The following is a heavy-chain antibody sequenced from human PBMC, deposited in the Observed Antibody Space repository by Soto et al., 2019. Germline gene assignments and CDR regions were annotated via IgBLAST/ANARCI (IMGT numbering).Heavy chain of an antibody. D-gene: IGHD3-10*01. CDR1: GGSISSYY. V-gene: IGHV4-59*08. Sequence: QVQLQESGPGLVKPSETLSLSCTVSGGSISSYYWSWFRQSPGKRMEWIGYVHHSWGSSYNPSLQSRGAISLDTSKRKFSLKVTSVTATDPAVYYCARQGFGPLHGLVDVWGQGTTVTVSS. CDR3: ARQGFGPLHGLVDV. CDR2: VHHSWGS. J-gene: IGHJ6*02.